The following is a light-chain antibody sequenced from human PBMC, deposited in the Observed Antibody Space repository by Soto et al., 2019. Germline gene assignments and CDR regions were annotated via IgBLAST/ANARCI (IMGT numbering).Light chain of an antibody. J-gene: IGKJ1*01. CDR1: QTISSW. V-gene: IGKV1-5*03. CDR2: KAS. Sequence: DIQMTQSPSTLSGSVGDRVTITCRASQTISSWLAWYQQKPGKAPKLLIYKASTLKSGVPSRFSGSGSGTEFTLTIRSLQPDDFATYYCQHDNSYSGAFGQGTKVELK. CDR3: QHDNSYSGA.